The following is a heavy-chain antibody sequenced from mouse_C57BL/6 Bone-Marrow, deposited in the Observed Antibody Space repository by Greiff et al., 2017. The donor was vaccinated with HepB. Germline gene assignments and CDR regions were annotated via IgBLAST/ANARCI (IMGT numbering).Heavy chain of an antibody. CDR1: GFSLTSYG. V-gene: IGHV2-2*01. Sequence: VQLQQSGPGLVQPSQRLSITCTVSGFSLTSYGVHWVRQSPGKGLEWLGVIWSGGSTDYNAAFISRLSISKDNSKSQVFFKMNSLQADDTAIYYCASPTRGFAYWGQGTLVTVSA. D-gene: IGHD2-10*01. CDR3: ASPTRGFAY. CDR2: IWSGGST. J-gene: IGHJ3*01.